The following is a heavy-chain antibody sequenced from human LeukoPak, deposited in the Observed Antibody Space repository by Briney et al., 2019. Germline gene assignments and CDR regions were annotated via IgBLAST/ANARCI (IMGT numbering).Heavy chain of an antibody. CDR1: GGSISSSSYY. CDR2: INHSGST. CDR3: ARGLTMLGNDWFDP. V-gene: IGHV4-39*07. D-gene: IGHD3-10*02. Sequence: SETLSLTCTVSGGSISSSSYYWGWIRQPPGKGLEWIGEINHSGSTNYNPSLKSRVTISVDTSKNQFSLKLSSVTAADTAVYYCARGLTMLGNDWFDPWGQGTLVTVSS. J-gene: IGHJ5*02.